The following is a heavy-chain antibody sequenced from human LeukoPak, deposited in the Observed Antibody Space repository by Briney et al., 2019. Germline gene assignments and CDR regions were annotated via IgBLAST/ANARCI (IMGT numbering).Heavy chain of an antibody. CDR2: ISSSSTI. V-gene: IGHV3-48*01. CDR1: GFTFSSYS. J-gene: IGHJ4*02. Sequence: GGSLRLSCAASGFTFSSYSMNWVRQAPGKGLEWVSYISSSSTIYYADSVKGRFTISRDNAKNSLYLQMNSLRAEDTAVYYCARGGLRFLEWFSFDYWGQGTLVTVSS. D-gene: IGHD3-3*01. CDR3: ARGGLRFLEWFSFDY.